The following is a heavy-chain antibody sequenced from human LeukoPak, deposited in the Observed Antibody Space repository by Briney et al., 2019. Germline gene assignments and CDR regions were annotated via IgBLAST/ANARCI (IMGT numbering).Heavy chain of an antibody. CDR1: GGSFSGYY. D-gene: IGHD5-18*01. Sequence: PSETLSLTCAVYGGSFSGYYWSWIRQPPGKGLEWIGEINHSGSTNYNPSLKSRVTISVDTSKNQFSLKLSSVTAADTAVYYCARHPDQRRIQHDWFGPWGQGTLVTVSS. V-gene: IGHV4-34*01. CDR3: ARHPDQRRIQHDWFGP. J-gene: IGHJ5*02. CDR2: INHSGST.